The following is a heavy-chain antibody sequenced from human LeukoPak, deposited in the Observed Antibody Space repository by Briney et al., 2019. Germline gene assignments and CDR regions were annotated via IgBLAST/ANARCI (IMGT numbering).Heavy chain of an antibody. CDR3: ARSSAYCSGDSCYGLDY. CDR2: IYYSGTT. J-gene: IGHJ4*02. D-gene: IGHD2-15*01. Sequence: SETLSLTCTVSGGSISGGGYYWSWIRQHPGKGLEWIGYIYYSGTTYYNPSLKSRVTVSVDTSKNQFSLKLSSVTAADTAVYYCARSSAYCSGDSCYGLDYWGQGTLVTVSS. V-gene: IGHV4-31*03. CDR1: GGSISGGGYY.